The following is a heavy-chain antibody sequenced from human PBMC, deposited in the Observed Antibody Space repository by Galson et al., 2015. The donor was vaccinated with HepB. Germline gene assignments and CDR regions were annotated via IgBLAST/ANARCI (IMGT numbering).Heavy chain of an antibody. CDR1: GVTFSRCW. CDR3: AKDHGGPDDY. Sequence: SLRLSCAASGVTFSRCWMHWVRQVPGKGLVWVSRINEDGSTRSYADSVRGRFTISRDNAKNMVYLQMNSLRVEDTAVYYCAKDHGGPDDYWGQGTLVTVSS. CDR2: INEDGSTR. V-gene: IGHV3-74*01. J-gene: IGHJ4*02. D-gene: IGHD5-24*01.